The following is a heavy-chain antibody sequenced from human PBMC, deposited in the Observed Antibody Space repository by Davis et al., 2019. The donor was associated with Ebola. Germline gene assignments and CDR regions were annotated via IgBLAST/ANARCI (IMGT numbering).Heavy chain of an antibody. D-gene: IGHD1-14*01. CDR1: GYTFSIYD. V-gene: IGHV1-46*01. CDR2: INTSGGST. Sequence: AASVKVSCKASGYTFSIYDMHWVRQAPGQGLEWMGMINTSGGSTGYAQKFQGRVTMTMDTSTSTAYMELSSLRAEDTAVYYCARERPLFGSGTKNWFDLWGQGTLVTVSS. J-gene: IGHJ5*02. CDR3: ARERPLFGSGTKNWFDL.